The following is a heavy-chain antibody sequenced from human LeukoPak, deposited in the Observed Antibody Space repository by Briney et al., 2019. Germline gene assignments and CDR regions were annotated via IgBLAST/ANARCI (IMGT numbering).Heavy chain of an antibody. Sequence: GGSLRLSCAASGFTFSSYWMSWVRQAPGQGLEWVVNIKQDGGEEYYVDTVKGRFTISRDNAKNSMFLQMNSLRAEDTAVYYCARDPPVAGYGMDVWGQGTTVTVSS. V-gene: IGHV3-7*01. D-gene: IGHD6-19*01. CDR3: ARDPPVAGYGMDV. J-gene: IGHJ6*02. CDR1: GFTFSSYW. CDR2: IKQDGGEE.